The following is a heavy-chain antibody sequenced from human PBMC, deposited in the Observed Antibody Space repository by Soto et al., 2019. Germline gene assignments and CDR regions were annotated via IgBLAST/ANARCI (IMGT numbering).Heavy chain of an antibody. J-gene: IGHJ6*02. D-gene: IGHD3-16*01. CDR3: AKDVSGRGSYYYYYGMDV. CDR2: ISWDSGSI. Sequence: EVQLVESGGGLVQPGRSLRLSCAASGFTFDDYAMHWVRQAPGKGLEWVSGISWDSGSIVYADSVKARFTMSRDNAKNLLYLQMNSLRAEDTALYFCAKDVSGRGSYYYYYGMDVWGQGTTVSVSS. CDR1: GFTFDDYA. V-gene: IGHV3-9*01.